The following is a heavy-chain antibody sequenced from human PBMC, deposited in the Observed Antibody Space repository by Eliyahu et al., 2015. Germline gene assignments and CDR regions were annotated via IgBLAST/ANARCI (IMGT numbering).Heavy chain of an antibody. CDR1: GGSMTGYX. Sequence: QVQLQASGTGLVKTSETLSVTCRXSGGSMTGYXWTWIRQSREXGLEWIGYVYHNGGTDYNPSLDSRLTISIDTSKNEFSLILTSVTPADTAIYYCARVGRYCSGGECYSGIDPWGQGTLVTVSS. D-gene: IGHD2-15*01. CDR2: VYHNGGT. V-gene: IGHV4-59*01. CDR3: ARVGRYCSGGECYSGIDP. J-gene: IGHJ5*02.